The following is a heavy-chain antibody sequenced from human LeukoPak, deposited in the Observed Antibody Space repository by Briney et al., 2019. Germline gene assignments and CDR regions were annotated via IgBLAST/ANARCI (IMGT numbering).Heavy chain of an antibody. D-gene: IGHD2-2*01. J-gene: IGHJ5*01. CDR3: ARGDACSNTTCYPLSCLDS. CDR1: GFTFNIYS. CDR2: ISSGGSTT. V-gene: IGHV3-48*02. Sequence: GGSLRLSCSASGFTFNIYSMNWVRQAPGKGLEWVAYISSGGSTTYYGDSVRGRFTISRDNAKNSLYLQMNSLSNEDTAVYYCARGDACSNTTCYPLSCLDSWGHGTLVTVSS.